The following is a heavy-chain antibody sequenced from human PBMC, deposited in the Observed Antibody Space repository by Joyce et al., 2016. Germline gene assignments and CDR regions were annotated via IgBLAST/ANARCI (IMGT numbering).Heavy chain of an antibody. CDR2: IYSGDAT. CDR3: ARALGYCSGGSCLGAYFDY. J-gene: IGHJ4*02. V-gene: IGHV3-53*02. CDR1: GFTVNNNY. Sequence: EVLLVETGGGLIQPGGSLRLSCAASGFTVNNNYMTWVRQAPGKGLGWVSVIYSGDATYYADSVKGRFTISRDNSKNTLYLQMSSLRAEDTAVYYCARALGYCSGGSCLGAYFDYWDQGTLVTVSS. D-gene: IGHD2-15*01.